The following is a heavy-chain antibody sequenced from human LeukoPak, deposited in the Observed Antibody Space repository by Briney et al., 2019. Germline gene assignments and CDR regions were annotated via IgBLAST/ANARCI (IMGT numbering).Heavy chain of an antibody. CDR3: ARCGIVVTADYYFDY. CDR2: IWSDGGDK. J-gene: IGHJ4*02. D-gene: IGHD3-22*01. CDR1: GFTFSSSA. V-gene: IGHV3-33*01. Sequence: GGSLRLSCAASGFTFSSSAMHWVRQAPGKGLEWVAVIWSDGGDKYSTDSLKGRFTISRDNSKNTLYLQMNSLRAEDTAVYYCARCGIVVTADYYFDYWGQGTLVTVSS.